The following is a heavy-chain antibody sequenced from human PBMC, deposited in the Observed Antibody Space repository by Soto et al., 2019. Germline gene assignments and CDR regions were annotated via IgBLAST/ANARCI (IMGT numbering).Heavy chain of an antibody. D-gene: IGHD3-22*01. CDR3: AGQRLTMIVVVTPWDY. V-gene: IGHV3-23*01. CDR1: GFTFSSYA. CDR2: ISGSGGST. Sequence: EVQLLESEGGLVQPGGSLRLSCAASGFTFSSYAMIWVRQAPGKGLEWVSAISGSGGSTYYADSVKGRFTISRDNSKNTLYLQMNSLGAEDTAVYYCAGQRLTMIVVVTPWDYWGQGTLVTVSS. J-gene: IGHJ4*02.